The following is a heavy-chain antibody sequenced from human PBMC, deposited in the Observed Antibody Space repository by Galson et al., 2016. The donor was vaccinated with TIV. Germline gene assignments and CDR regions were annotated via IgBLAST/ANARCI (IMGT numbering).Heavy chain of an antibody. V-gene: IGHV1-69*06. Sequence: VSCKASGGVFSKYAINWMRQAPGQGPEWMGAIILISGTTNLAQKYQDRVTITADKSTTTAYMEVSRLRSDDTAVYYCATGSHVEVTATYFDNWGRGTLVTVSS. J-gene: IGHJ4*02. D-gene: IGHD2-21*02. CDR2: IILISGTT. CDR1: GGVFSKYA. CDR3: ATGSHVEVTATYFDN.